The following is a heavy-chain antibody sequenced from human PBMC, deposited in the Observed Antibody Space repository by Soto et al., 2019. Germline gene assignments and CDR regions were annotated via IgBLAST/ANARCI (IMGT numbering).Heavy chain of an antibody. CDR2: IDHTGDT. J-gene: IGHJ4*02. CDR1: GCSLSDYH. Sequence: SETLSLTCGVHGCSLSDYHWTWIRQPPGKGLEWIGEIDHTGDTTYNPSLKSRVTISVDTSKKQFSLNLRSVTAADTAFYYCAREAGDLDHWGQGTLVTVSS. D-gene: IGHD1-26*01. V-gene: IGHV4-34*01. CDR3: AREAGDLDH.